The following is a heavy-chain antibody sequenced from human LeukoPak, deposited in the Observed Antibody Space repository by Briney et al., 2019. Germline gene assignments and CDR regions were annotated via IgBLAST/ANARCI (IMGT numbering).Heavy chain of an antibody. D-gene: IGHD3-10*01. Sequence: PGGSLRLSCAASGFTFSSYWMHWVRHAPGKGLVWVSRINSDGSSTSYADSVKGRFTISRDNSKNTLYLQMNSLRAEDTAVYYCARGGSMVRGAWALDYWGQGTLVTVSS. CDR2: INSDGSST. J-gene: IGHJ4*02. CDR1: GFTFSSYW. CDR3: ARGGSMVRGAWALDY. V-gene: IGHV3-74*01.